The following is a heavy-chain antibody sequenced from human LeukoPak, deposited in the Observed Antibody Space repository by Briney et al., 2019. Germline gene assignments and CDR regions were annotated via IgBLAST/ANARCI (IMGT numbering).Heavy chain of an antibody. D-gene: IGHD2-2*02. J-gene: IGHJ6*03. Sequence: GASVKVSCKASGGTFSSYAISWVRQAPGQGLEWMGRIIPIFGTANYAQKFQGRVTITADESTSTAYMELSSLRSEDTAVYYCVYGGIVVVPAAIRYYYYMDVWGKGTTVTVSS. CDR3: VYGGIVVVPAAIRYYYYMDV. CDR2: IIPIFGTA. CDR1: GGTFSSYA. V-gene: IGHV1-69*13.